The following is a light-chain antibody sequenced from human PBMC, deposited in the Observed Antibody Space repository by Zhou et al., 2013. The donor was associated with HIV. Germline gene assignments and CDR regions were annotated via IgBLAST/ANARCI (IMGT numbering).Light chain of an antibody. Sequence: DIQMTQSPTSLSASVGDRVTITCRPSQTIDNYLNWYQRKPGKAPKLLIYGASTLHSGVPSRFSGSGSGTDFTLTISSLQPEDFATYSCQQSYTTLRFTFGPGTKVDIK. CDR2: GAS. V-gene: IGKV1-39*01. J-gene: IGKJ3*01. CDR1: QTIDNY. CDR3: QQSYTTLRFT.